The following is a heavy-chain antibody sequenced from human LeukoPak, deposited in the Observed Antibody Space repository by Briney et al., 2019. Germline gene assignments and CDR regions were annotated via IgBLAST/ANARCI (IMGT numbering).Heavy chain of an antibody. D-gene: IGHD3-22*01. Sequence: ASVKVSCKASGYTFTGYYMHWVRQAPGQGLEWMGWINPNSGGTNYAQKFQGRVTMTTDTSTSTAYMELRSLTSDDTAVYFCARGYDSSGYYLWYFDYWGQGTLVTVSS. CDR3: ARGYDSSGYYLWYFDY. V-gene: IGHV1-2*02. J-gene: IGHJ4*02. CDR2: INPNSGGT. CDR1: GYTFTGYY.